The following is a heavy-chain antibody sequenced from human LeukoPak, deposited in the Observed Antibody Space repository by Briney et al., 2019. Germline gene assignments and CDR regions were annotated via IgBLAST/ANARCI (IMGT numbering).Heavy chain of an antibody. J-gene: IGHJ4*02. Sequence: GGSLRLSCAASGFTFSGHNMNWVRQAPGKGLEWISFVSISSGTIYYADSVNGRFRISRDNAKSSLDLEMDSLRAEDTAVYYCARAMSTFGGVRDYFDSWGQGTLVTVS. CDR1: GFTFSGHN. V-gene: IGHV3-48*04. CDR3: ARAMSTFGGVRDYFDS. D-gene: IGHD3-16*01. CDR2: VSISSGTI.